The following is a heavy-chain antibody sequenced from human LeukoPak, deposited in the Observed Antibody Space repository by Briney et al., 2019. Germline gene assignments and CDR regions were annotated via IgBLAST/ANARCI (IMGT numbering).Heavy chain of an antibody. Sequence: PGGSLRLSCAASGFTFNSYWMHWVRQAPGKGLAWVSRINTDGSSTSYADSVKGRFTISRDNAKNTLYLQMNSLRAEDTAVYYCARVVVGAKGAFDIWGQGTMVTVSS. D-gene: IGHD1-26*01. CDR3: ARVVVGAKGAFDI. V-gene: IGHV3-74*01. J-gene: IGHJ3*02. CDR2: INTDGSST. CDR1: GFTFNSYW.